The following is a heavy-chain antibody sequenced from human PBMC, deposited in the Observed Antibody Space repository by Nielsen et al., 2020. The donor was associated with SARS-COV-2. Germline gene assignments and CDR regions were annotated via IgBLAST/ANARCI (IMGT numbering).Heavy chain of an antibody. Sequence: GGSLRLSCAASGFTFSSYAISWVRQAPGQGLEWMGGIIPIFGTANYAQKFQGRVTITADESTSTAYMELSSLRSEDTAVYYCARSITIFGVVHFDYWGQGTLVTVSS. D-gene: IGHD3-3*01. V-gene: IGHV1-69*01. CDR2: IIPIFGTA. CDR3: ARSITIFGVVHFDY. CDR1: GFTFSSYA. J-gene: IGHJ4*02.